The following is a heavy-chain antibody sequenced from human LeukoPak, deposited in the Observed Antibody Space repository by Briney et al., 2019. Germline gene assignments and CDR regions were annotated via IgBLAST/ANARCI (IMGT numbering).Heavy chain of an antibody. Sequence: GGSLRLSCAASGFTFSSYGMHWVRQAPGKGLEWVAFIRYDGSNKYYADSVKGRFTISRDNSKNTLYLQMNSLRAEDTAVYYCATDLRYSSNHYYYYYGMDVWGQGTTVTVSS. V-gene: IGHV3-30*02. D-gene: IGHD6-13*01. CDR3: ATDLRYSSNHYYYYYGMDV. J-gene: IGHJ6*02. CDR1: GFTFSSYG. CDR2: IRYDGSNK.